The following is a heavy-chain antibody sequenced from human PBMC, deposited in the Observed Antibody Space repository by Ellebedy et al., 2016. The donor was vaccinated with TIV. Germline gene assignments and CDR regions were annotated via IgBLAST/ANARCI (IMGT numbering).Heavy chain of an antibody. CDR1: GFTFSSYA. D-gene: IGHD6-19*01. J-gene: IGHJ3*02. CDR2: ISGSGDTT. CDR3: TKRGVGWAAFDI. Sequence: PGGSLRLSCAASGFTFSSYAMNWVRQAPGKGLEWVSAISGSGDTTYYADSVKGRFTISRDNSQDTVDLQMNSLRAEDTAVYYCTKRGVGWAAFDIWGPGTMVTVSS. V-gene: IGHV3-23*01.